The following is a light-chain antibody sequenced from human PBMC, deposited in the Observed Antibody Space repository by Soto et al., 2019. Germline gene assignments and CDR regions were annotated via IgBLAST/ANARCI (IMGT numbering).Light chain of an antibody. CDR2: YDR. CDR1: TIGRKS. CDR3: QVYDSSSDHFV. J-gene: IGLJ1*01. V-gene: IGLV3-21*04. Sequence: SYELTQPPSVSLAPGETASIAGGGDTIGRKSVHWYQQKPGQAPVVVMYYDRDRPSGIPERFSGSNSGNTATLTISWDEAGDEADYYSQVYDSSSDHFVFGTGTKVTVL.